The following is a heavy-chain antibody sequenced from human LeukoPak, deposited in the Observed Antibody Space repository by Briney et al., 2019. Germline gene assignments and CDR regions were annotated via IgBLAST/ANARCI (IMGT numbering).Heavy chain of an antibody. CDR1: GGSIGSYY. D-gene: IGHD5-18*01. J-gene: IGHJ4*02. V-gene: IGHV4-59*01. CDR2: IYYSGST. CDR3: ASSGYSYGWA. Sequence: SETLSLTCTVSGGSIGSYYWSWIRQPPGKGLEWIGYIYYSGSTNYNPSLKSRVTISVDTSKNQFSLKLSSVTTADTAVYYCASSGYSYGWAWGQGTLVTVSS.